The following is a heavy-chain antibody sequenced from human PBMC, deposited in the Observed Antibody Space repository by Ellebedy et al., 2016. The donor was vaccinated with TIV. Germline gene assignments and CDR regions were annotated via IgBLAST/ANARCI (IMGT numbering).Heavy chain of an antibody. V-gene: IGHV3-23*01. D-gene: IGHD1-1*01. CDR3: ATDLGTRAFDV. Sequence: GESLKISCVTSGFTFSSHSMTWVRQAPGKGLEYLAVVSGSGFGVHYTYYADSVRGRFTISRDNSKNTLYLQMNSLRVDDTAVYYCATDLGTRAFDVWGQGTMVTVSS. CDR1: GFTFSSHS. J-gene: IGHJ3*01. CDR2: VSGSGFGVHYT.